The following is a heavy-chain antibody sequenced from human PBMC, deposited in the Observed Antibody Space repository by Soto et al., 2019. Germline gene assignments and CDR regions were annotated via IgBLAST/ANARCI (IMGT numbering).Heavy chain of an antibody. CDR2: INHSGST. CDR1: GGSFSGYY. V-gene: IGHV4-34*01. J-gene: IGHJ4*02. Sequence: QVQLQQWGAGLLKPSETLSLTCAVYGGSFSGYYWTWIRQPPGTGLEWIGEINHSGSTNYNPSLKSRVTISVDTSKNQFSLKLTSVTAADTAVYYCARDKITGLVDYLGQGTLVTVSS. CDR3: ARDKITGLVDY. D-gene: IGHD2-8*02.